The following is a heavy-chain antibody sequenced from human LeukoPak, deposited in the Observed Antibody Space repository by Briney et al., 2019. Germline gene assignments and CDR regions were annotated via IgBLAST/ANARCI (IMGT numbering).Heavy chain of an antibody. D-gene: IGHD2-15*01. V-gene: IGHV1-8*02. CDR3: ARGSVLLLD. CDR2: MNPNTGNR. Sequence: GASVKVSCKASGYTFSSFDINWVRQATGQGLEWMGWMNPNTGNRGYAEKFQGRVTMTKDISTSTAFMELSSLRSDDTAVYYCARGSVLLLDWGQGTQVTVSS. CDR1: GYTFSSFD. J-gene: IGHJ4*02.